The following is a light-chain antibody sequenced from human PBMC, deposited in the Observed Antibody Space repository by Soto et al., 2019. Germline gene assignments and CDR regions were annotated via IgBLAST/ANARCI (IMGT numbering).Light chain of an antibody. CDR3: QQYNNWPPT. Sequence: EVLVTQSPATLSVSPGERVTLSCRASQSVSTDLAWYQHKPGQAPRLLIYGASTRATGIPARFSGSGSGTEFTLTISSLQSEDFAVYYCQQYNNWPPTFGQGTKVDIK. CDR2: GAS. J-gene: IGKJ1*01. V-gene: IGKV3-15*01. CDR1: QSVSTD.